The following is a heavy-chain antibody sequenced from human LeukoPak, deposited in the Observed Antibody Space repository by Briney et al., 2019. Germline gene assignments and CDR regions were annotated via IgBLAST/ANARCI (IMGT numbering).Heavy chain of an antibody. CDR1: GYTFTSYA. V-gene: IGHV1-18*01. CDR3: AATGGGQWLVFGFDYYYGMDV. Sequence: ASVKVSCKASGYTFTSYAMHWVRQAPGQGLEWMGWISAYNGNTNYAQKLQGRVTMTTDTSTSTAYMELRSLRSDDTAVYYCAATGGGQWLVFGFDYYYGMDVWGQGTTVTVSS. D-gene: IGHD6-19*01. J-gene: IGHJ6*02. CDR2: ISAYNGNT.